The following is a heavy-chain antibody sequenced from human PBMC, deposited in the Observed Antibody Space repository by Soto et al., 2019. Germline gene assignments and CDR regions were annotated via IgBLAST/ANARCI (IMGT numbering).Heavy chain of an antibody. D-gene: IGHD6-13*01. CDR3: ARARATIAAAAIFDC. CDR2: VYRTGST. Sequence: QVQLQESGPGLVKPSGTLSLTCAVSGGSISTSNWWSWVRQPPGKGLEWIGEVYRTGSTNYNPSLESRLTISVVKSKNQFSLKLTSVTAADTAVYYCARARATIAAAAIFDCWGQGTLVTVSS. CDR1: GGSISTSNW. V-gene: IGHV4-4*02. J-gene: IGHJ4*02.